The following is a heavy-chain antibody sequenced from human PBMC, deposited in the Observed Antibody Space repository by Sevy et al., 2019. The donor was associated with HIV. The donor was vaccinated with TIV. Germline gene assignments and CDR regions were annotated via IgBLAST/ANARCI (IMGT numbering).Heavy chain of an antibody. J-gene: IGHJ4*02. Sequence: GGSLRLSCATSGFSFNDYAMHWVGQAPGKGLEWVSGINWDGSEKDYADSVEGRFTISRNNDKKSLYLQMSSLRREDTALYFCARGGFYFGSEDYYGKAGYDSWGPGTVVTVSS. CDR3: ARGGFYFGSEDYYGKAGYDS. D-gene: IGHD3-10*01. V-gene: IGHV3-9*01. CDR1: GFSFNDYA. CDR2: INWDGSEK.